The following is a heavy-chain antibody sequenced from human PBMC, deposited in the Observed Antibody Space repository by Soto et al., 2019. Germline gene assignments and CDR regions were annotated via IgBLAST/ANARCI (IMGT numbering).Heavy chain of an antibody. V-gene: IGHV3-33*01. CDR2: IWYDGSNQ. J-gene: IGHJ4*02. CDR3: ARAVYSATYYDCIGY. CDR1: GFDISTYG. Sequence: PGGSLRLSCEASGFDISTYGLHWVRQAPGKGLEWLAFIWYDGSNQHYAASVKGRFTISRDNSRNTLYLQMNNLRADDTAVYFCARAVYSATYYDCIGYWGRGTMVTVYS. D-gene: IGHD1-26*01.